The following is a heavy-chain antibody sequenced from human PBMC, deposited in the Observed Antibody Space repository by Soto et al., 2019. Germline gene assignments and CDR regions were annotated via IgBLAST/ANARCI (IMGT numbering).Heavy chain of an antibody. V-gene: IGHV1-69*01. CDR1: GGTFTTYT. Sequence: QVQLVQSGPEVKKPGSSVKVSCKSSGGTFTTYTFSWVRQAPGQGLEWMAGIIPIFGASKSAQKYQDRVAITPDESTRTIYMELSSLRSDHPAVYYCAREGDGNSLAYWGQGTLVTVSS. D-gene: IGHD2-15*01. CDR3: AREGDGNSLAY. J-gene: IGHJ4*02. CDR2: IIPIFGAS.